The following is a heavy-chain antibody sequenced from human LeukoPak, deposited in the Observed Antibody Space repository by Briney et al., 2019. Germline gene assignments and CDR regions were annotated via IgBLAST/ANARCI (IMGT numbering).Heavy chain of an antibody. J-gene: IGHJ6*02. Sequence: RPGGSLRLSCAASGFTFDDYGMSWVRQAPGKGLEWVSGINWNGGSTGYADSVKGRFTISRDNAKNSLCLQMNSLRAEDTALYHCARGYSPYYDILTGYYGYGMDVWGQGTTVTVSS. V-gene: IGHV3-20*01. D-gene: IGHD3-9*01. CDR3: ARGYSPYYDILTGYYGYGMDV. CDR1: GFTFDDYG. CDR2: INWNGGST.